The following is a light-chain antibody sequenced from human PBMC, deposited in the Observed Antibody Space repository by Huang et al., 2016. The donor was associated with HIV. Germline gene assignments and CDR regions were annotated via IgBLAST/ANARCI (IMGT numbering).Light chain of an antibody. CDR2: WAS. Sequence: DIVMIQSPDSLAVSLGERASIKCRSSQSVLYSSKSKNYLAWFLQKPGQAPRLLIYWASSRESGVPDRFSGSGSGTDFTLTISSLEAEDAAVYYCQQYYSIPQTFGQGTKVEI. CDR1: QSVLYSSKSKNY. V-gene: IGKV4-1*01. J-gene: IGKJ1*01. CDR3: QQYYSIPQT.